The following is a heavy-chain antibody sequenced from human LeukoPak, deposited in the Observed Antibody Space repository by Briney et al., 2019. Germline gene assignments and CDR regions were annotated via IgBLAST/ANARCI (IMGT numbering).Heavy chain of an antibody. J-gene: IGHJ4*02. D-gene: IGHD2-21*02. CDR3: ARRVRLRDKKFDH. V-gene: IGHV4-34*01. Sequence: SETLSLTCAVYGGSFSGYYWSWIRQPPGKGLEWIGEINHSGSTNYNPSLKSRVTISVDTSKNQFSLKLSSVTAADTAVYYCARRVRLRDKKFDHWGQGTLVTVSS. CDR2: INHSGST. CDR1: GGSFSGYY.